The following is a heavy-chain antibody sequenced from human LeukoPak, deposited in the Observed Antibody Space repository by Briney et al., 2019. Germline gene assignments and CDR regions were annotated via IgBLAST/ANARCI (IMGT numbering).Heavy chain of an antibody. CDR2: INPSGGST. J-gene: IGHJ4*02. V-gene: IGHV1-46*01. CDR1: GYTFTSYY. Sequence: ASVKVPCKASGYTFTSYYMHWVRQAPGQGLEWMGIINPSGGSTSYAQKFQGRVTMTRDTSTSTVYMELSSLRSEDTAVYYCARGAPLIDINYDSSGYSFDYWGQGTLVTVSS. CDR3: ARGAPLIDINYDSSGYSFDY. D-gene: IGHD3-22*01.